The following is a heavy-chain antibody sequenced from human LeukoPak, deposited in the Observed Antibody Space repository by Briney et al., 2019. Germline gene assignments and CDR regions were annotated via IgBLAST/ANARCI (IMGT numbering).Heavy chain of an antibody. J-gene: IGHJ3*02. CDR2: IYYSGST. CDR1: GGSISSYY. CDR3: ARGEGPSDAFDI. Sequence: SETLSLTCTVSGGSISSYYWRWIRHPPGKGLEWIEYIYYSGSTNYNPSLKSRVTISVDTSKNQFSLKLSSVTAADTAVYYCARGEGPSDAFDIWGQGTMVTVSS. V-gene: IGHV4-59*01.